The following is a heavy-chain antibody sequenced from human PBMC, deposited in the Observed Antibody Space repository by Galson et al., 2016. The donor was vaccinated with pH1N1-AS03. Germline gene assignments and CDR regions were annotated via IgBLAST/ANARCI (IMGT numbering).Heavy chain of an antibody. CDR2: INPNGSST. Sequence: SLRLSCAGSGFSITSYWMHWVRQVPGQGLVWVSRINPNGSSTNYAHSVKGRFTISRDNAKNTLYLQMNRLGAEDPAFYYCARGGDDYFWGGYSGDYWSQGILVTVSS. J-gene: IGHJ4*02. D-gene: IGHD3-16*01. CDR1: GFSITSYW. V-gene: IGHV3-74*01. CDR3: ARGGDDYFWGGYSGDY.